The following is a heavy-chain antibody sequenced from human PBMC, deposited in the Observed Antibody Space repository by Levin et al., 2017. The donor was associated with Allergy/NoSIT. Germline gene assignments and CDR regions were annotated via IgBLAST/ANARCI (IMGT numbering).Heavy chain of an antibody. CDR3: ARVKGSGYYYVGLLLDR. V-gene: IGHV4-34*01. J-gene: IGHJ4*02. D-gene: IGHD3-22*01. CDR1: GGSFSGYY. Sequence: SETLSLTCAVYGGSFSGYYWSWIRQPPGKGLEWIGEINHSGSTNYNPSLKSRVTISVDTSKNQFSLKLSSVTAADTAVYYCARVKGSGYYYVGLLLDRWGQGTLVTVSS. CDR2: INHSGST.